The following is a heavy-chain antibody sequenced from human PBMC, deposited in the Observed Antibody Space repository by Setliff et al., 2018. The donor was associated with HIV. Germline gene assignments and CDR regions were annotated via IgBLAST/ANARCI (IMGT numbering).Heavy chain of an antibody. V-gene: IGHV4-39*01. J-gene: IGHJ4*02. Sequence: SETLSLTCIVSGGSISSSSHYWGWIRQPPGKGLGWTGSIYYSGSTYNNPSLKSRVSLSVDTSRNQFSLKLTSVTAADTAVYYCARRFYGSIAAASDFDCWGQGTLVTVSS. CDR2: IYYSGST. D-gene: IGHD6-13*01. CDR3: ARRFYGSIAAASDFDC. CDR1: GGSISSSSHY.